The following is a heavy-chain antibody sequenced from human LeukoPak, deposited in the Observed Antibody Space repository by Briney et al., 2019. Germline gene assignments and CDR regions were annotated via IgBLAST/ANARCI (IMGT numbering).Heavy chain of an antibody. V-gene: IGHV3-23*01. CDR2: ISGSGGST. CDR1: GFTFSSYA. D-gene: IGHD6-19*01. J-gene: IGHJ4*02. Sequence: PSGGSLRLSCAASGFTFSSYAMNWVRQAPGKGLEWVSAISGSGGSTYYADSVKGRFTISRDNSKNTLYLQMNSLRAEDTAVYYCAKDVSFSGWFDYWGQGTLVTVSS. CDR3: AKDVSFSGWFDY.